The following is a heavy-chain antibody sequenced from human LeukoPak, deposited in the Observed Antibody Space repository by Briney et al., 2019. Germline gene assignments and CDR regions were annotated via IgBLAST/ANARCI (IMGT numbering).Heavy chain of an antibody. J-gene: IGHJ6*03. CDR1: GFTFSSYE. D-gene: IGHD3-9*01. Sequence: NPGGSLRLSCAASGFTFSSYEMNWVRQAPGKGLEWVSYISSSGSTIYYADSVKGRFTISRDNAKNSLYLQMNSLRAEDTAVYYCARANDNYYYYYMDVWGKGTTVTIS. V-gene: IGHV3-48*03. CDR2: ISSSGSTI. CDR3: ARANDNYYYYYMDV.